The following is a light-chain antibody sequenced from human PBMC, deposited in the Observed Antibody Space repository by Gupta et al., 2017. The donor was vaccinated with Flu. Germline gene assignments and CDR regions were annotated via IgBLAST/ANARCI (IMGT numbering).Light chain of an antibody. CDR2: DAS. CDR1: QSVSSY. V-gene: IGKV3-11*01. Sequence: EIVLTQSPAPLSLSPGERATLSCRASQSVSSYLAWYQQKPGQAPRLLIYDASNRATGIPARFSGRGSGTDFTLTISSLEPEDFAVYYCQQRSNWPPTFGQGTKVEIK. CDR3: QQRSNWPPT. J-gene: IGKJ1*01.